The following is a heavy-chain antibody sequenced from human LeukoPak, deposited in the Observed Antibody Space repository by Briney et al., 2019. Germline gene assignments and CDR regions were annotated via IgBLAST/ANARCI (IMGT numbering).Heavy chain of an antibody. D-gene: IGHD3-22*01. CDR1: GFTFTSSS. CDR2: ISSSSSYI. CDR3: ARDDSGVYDSSGSYYVNFDY. J-gene: IGHJ4*02. Sequence: NPGGSLSLSCAASGFTFTSSSIKCVRQAPGKGLEWVSSISSSSSYIYYADSVKGRFTISRDNAKNSLYLQMNSLRAEDTAVYYCARDDSGVYDSSGSYYVNFDYWGQGTLVTVSS. V-gene: IGHV3-21*01.